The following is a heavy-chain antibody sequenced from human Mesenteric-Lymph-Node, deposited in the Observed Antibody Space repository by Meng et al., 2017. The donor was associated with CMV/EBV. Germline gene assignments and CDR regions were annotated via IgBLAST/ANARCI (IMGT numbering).Heavy chain of an antibody. CDR2: INHSGST. CDR1: GGSFSGYY. V-gene: IGHV4-34*01. CDR3: ARARWGLNWFDP. J-gene: IGHJ5*02. Sequence: CAVYGGSFSGYYWRWIRQPPGKALEWIGEINHSGSTNYNPSLKSRVTISVDTSKNQFSLKLSSVTAADTAVYYCARARWGLNWFDPWGQGTLVTVSS. D-gene: IGHD2-21*01.